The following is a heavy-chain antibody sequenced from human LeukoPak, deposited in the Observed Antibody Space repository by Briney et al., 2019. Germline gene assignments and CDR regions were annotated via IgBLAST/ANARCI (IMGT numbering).Heavy chain of an antibody. CDR2: IIPMSGTA. Sequence: GSSVKVSCKASGGTLSSYAISWVRQAPGQGLEWMGGIIPMSGTANYAQKFQGRVTITTDESTSTAYMELSSLRSEDTAVYYCARIRGLMNDAFDIWGQGTMVTVSS. CDR3: ARIRGLMNDAFDI. V-gene: IGHV1-69*05. J-gene: IGHJ3*02. CDR1: GGTLSSYA. D-gene: IGHD2-8*01.